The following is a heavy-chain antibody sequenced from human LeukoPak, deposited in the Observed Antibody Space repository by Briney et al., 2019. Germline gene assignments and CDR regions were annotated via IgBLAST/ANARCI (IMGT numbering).Heavy chain of an antibody. Sequence: PGGSQRLSCGASGFTFSSCAMSWVSQAPGKGLEWVSAISGSGGSTYYADSVKGRFTISRDNSKNTLYVQMNSLRAEDTAVYYCAKVAQCSSTSCYRPSGMYFQHWGQGTLVTVSS. CDR3: AKVAQCSSTSCYRPSGMYFQH. D-gene: IGHD2-2*01. CDR2: ISGSGGST. J-gene: IGHJ1*01. CDR1: GFTFSSCA. V-gene: IGHV3-23*01.